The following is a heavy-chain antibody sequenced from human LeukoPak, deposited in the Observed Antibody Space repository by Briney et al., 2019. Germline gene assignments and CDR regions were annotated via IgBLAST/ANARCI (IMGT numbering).Heavy chain of an antibody. V-gene: IGHV3-21*01. J-gene: IGHJ3*02. CDR1: GFTFSSYG. D-gene: IGHD7-27*01. Sequence: GGSLRLSCAASGFTFSSYGMNWVRQAPGKGLEWVSCITSSSDYIEYADSVKGRFTISRDNAKNSLYLEMNSLKAEDTAVYYCARDAPNWGDAFDIWGQGTMVTVSS. CDR3: ARDAPNWGDAFDI. CDR2: ITSSSDYI.